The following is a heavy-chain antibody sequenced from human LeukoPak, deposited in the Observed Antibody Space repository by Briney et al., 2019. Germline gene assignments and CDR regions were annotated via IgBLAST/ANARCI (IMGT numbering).Heavy chain of an antibody. CDR1: GFTFSTYA. CDR2: ISYDGTYE. CDR3: GRDRGDGYTLDS. D-gene: IGHD5-24*01. V-gene: IGHV3-30-3*01. Sequence: GRSLRLSCAASGFTFSTYAMHWVRQAPGKGLEWVALISYDGTYEYYADSVKGRFTISRDNSENTLFLQMIALRAEDAAVYYRGRDRGDGYTLDSWGQGIRVTVSS. J-gene: IGHJ4*02.